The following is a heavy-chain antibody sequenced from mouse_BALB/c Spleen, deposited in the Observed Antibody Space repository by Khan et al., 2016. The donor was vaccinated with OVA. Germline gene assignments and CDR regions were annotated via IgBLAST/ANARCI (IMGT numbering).Heavy chain of an antibody. CDR2: ISSSGCA. CDR3: ARSLYYSYGYGLDY. D-gene: IGHD2-14*01. J-gene: IGHJ4*01. CDR1: GYSITSDYA. V-gene: IGHV3-2*02. Sequence: EVKLQESGPGLVKPSQSLSLTCTVTGYSITSDYAWNWIRQFPGDRLEWMGYISSSGCASYNPSLKSRISITRDTSKNQFFLQLKSVTTEDTATYFCARSLYYSYGYGLDYWGRGSSVTVSS.